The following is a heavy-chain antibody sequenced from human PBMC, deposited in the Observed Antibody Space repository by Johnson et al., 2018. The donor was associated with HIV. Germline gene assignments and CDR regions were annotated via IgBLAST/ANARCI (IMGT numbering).Heavy chain of an antibody. D-gene: IGHD1-14*01. CDR2: IKQDGSEK. V-gene: IGHV3-7*01. CDR3: ARGASTDWDDAFDI. CDR1: GFTFSSYW. Sequence: VQLLESGGGLVQPGGSLRLSCAASGFTFSSYWMSWVRQAPGKGLEWVANIKQDGSEKSYVDSVKGRFTISRDNAKNSLYLQMNSLRAEDTAVYYCARGASTDWDDAFDIWGHGSLVTVSS. J-gene: IGHJ3*02.